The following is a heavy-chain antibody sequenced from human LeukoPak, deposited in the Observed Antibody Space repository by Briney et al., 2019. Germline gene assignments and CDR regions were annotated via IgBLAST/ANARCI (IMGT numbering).Heavy chain of an antibody. V-gene: IGHV1-69*04. D-gene: IGHD3-22*01. CDR3: ARALGDDSSGYYYVYYYYYGMDV. CDR2: IIPILGIA. J-gene: IGHJ6*02. CDR1: GGTFSSYA. Sequence: ASVKVSCKASGGTFSSYAISWVRQAPGQGLEWMGRIIPILGIANYAQKFQGRVTITADKSTSTAYMELSSLRSEDTAMYYCARALGDDSSGYYYVYYYYYGMDVWGQGTTVTVSS.